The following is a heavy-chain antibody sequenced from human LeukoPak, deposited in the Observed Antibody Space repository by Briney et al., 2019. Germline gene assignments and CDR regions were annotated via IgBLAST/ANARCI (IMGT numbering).Heavy chain of an antibody. D-gene: IGHD2-15*01. CDR1: GFTFSSYS. CDR3: ARDRYCSGGSCLNDAFDI. Sequence: PGGSLRLSCAASGFTFSSYSMSWVRQAPGKGLEWVSVIYSGGSTYYADSVKGRFTISRDNSKNTLYLQMNSLRAEDTAVYYCARDRYCSGGSCLNDAFDIWGQGTMVTVSS. J-gene: IGHJ3*02. V-gene: IGHV3-66*01. CDR2: IYSGGST.